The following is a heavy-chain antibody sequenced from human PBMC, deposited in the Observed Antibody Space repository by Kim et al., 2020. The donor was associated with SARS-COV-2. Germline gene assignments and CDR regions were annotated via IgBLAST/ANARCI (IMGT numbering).Heavy chain of an antibody. CDR1: GFTFSSYS. CDR3: ARGGGSGVYYYGMDV. D-gene: IGHD3-10*01. Sequence: GGSLRLSCAASGFTFSSYSMNWVRQAPGKGLEWVSYISSSSSTIYYADSVKGRFTISRDNAKNSLYLQMNSLRAEDTAVDYCARGGGSGVYYYGMDVWGQGTTVTVSS. J-gene: IGHJ6*02. CDR2: ISSSSSTI. V-gene: IGHV3-48*04.